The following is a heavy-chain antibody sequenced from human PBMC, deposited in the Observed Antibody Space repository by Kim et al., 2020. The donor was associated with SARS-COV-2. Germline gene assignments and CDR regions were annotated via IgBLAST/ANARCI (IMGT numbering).Heavy chain of an antibody. V-gene: IGHV5-51*01. Sequence: YRPSFQGQVTISADKSISTAYLQWSSLKASDTAMYYCARAYGSGSYLFDYWGQGTLVTVSS. J-gene: IGHJ4*02. D-gene: IGHD3-10*01. CDR3: ARAYGSGSYLFDY.